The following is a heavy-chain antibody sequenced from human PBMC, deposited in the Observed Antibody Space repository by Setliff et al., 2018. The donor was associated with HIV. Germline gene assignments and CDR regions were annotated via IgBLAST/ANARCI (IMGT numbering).Heavy chain of an antibody. CDR3: ATDDHCSGGSCFLTMDY. V-gene: IGHV1-69*05. D-gene: IGHD2-15*01. CDR1: GGTFSTHV. Sequence: SVKVSCKASGGTFSTHVISWVRQAPGQGLEWIGEIIPMFSTVNYAKKYQGRVTITTDESTTTAYMELTSLRPEDTAVYYCATDDHCSGGSCFLTMDYWGLGTLVTVSS. CDR2: IIPMFSTV. J-gene: IGHJ4*02.